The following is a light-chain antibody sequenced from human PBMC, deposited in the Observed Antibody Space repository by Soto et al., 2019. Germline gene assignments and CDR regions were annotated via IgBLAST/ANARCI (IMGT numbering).Light chain of an antibody. J-gene: IGKJ1*01. CDR1: QSVGSL. CDR3: QQYGSSPQWT. Sequence: EIVLTQSPVTLSLSPGERAILSCRASQSVGSLLAWYQHNPGQAPRLLIFDASYRATGIPDRFSGSGSGTDFTLTISRLEPEDFAVYYCQQYGSSPQWTFGQGTKVDIK. V-gene: IGKV3-20*01. CDR2: DAS.